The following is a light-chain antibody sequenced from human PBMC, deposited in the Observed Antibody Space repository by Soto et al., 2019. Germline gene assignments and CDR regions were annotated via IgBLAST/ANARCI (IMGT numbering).Light chain of an antibody. CDR1: SSDVGDDNY. V-gene: IGLV2-8*01. CDR3: SSYASSNNFV. J-gene: IGLJ1*01. CDR2: EVS. Sequence: QSALTQPPSASGSPGQSVTISCTGTSSDVGDDNYVSWYQQHPGKAPKLMISEVSKRPSGVPDRFSGSKSGNAASLTVSGLQAEDEADYYCSSYASSNNFVFGSGTKVTVL.